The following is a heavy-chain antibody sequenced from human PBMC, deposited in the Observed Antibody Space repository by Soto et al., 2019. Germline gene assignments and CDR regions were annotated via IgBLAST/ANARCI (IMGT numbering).Heavy chain of an antibody. Sequence: SETLSLTCSVSGDSISNLVYFWAWIRQPPGQALEYIGYIYKSATTYYNPSFESRVAISVDTSKSQFSLNVTSVTAADTAVYFCARGRYCLTGRCFPNWFDSWGQGALVTVSS. CDR1: GDSISNLVYF. D-gene: IGHD7-27*01. CDR2: IYKSATT. CDR3: ARGRYCLTGRCFPNWFDS. J-gene: IGHJ5*01. V-gene: IGHV4-30-4*01.